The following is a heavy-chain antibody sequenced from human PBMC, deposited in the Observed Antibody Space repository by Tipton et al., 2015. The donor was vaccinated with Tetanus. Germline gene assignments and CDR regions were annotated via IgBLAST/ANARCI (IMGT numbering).Heavy chain of an antibody. V-gene: IGHV4-61*08. CDR3: ARGLIDDFLGSRIYFDS. Sequence: LRLSCTVSGWPINSGGYYWSWIRQRPGRGLEWIGDIFYSGNSIPNPSFRSRVTMSADTSRTLFSLTLMSVTAADTAVYFCARGLIDDFLGSRIYFDSWGPGTLVTVSS. CDR2: IFYSGNS. CDR1: GWPINSGGYY. D-gene: IGHD3-16*01. J-gene: IGHJ4*02.